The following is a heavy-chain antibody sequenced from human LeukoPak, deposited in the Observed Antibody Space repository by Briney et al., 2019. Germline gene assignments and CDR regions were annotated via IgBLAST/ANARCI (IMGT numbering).Heavy chain of an antibody. D-gene: IGHD4-17*01. J-gene: IGHJ6*02. CDR2: ISSSSSYI. CDR1: GFTFSSYS. Sequence: AGGSLRLSCAASGFTFSSYSMIWVRQAPGKGLEWVSSISSSSSYIYYADSVKGRFTISRDNAKNSLYLQMNSLRAEDTAVYYCARDYEDYYGDSNYGMDVWGQGTTVTVSS. V-gene: IGHV3-21*01. CDR3: ARDYEDYYGDSNYGMDV.